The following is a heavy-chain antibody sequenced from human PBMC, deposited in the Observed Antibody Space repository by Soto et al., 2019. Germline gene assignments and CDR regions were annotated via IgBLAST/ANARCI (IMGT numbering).Heavy chain of an antibody. V-gene: IGHV3-33*03. CDR1: GITFSRYA. Sequence: QVQLVESGGGVVQPGTSLRLSCATSGITFSRYAMHWVRQAPGKGLEWVAILWSDGSNVHYGDSVKGRFTISRDNSKNTLRLQMNDFRVEDTAVYSCARYFIDYCGSGGFDQWGEGTLDTVSS. D-gene: IGHD3-10*01. CDR3: ARYFIDYCGSGGFDQ. CDR2: LWSDGSNV. J-gene: IGHJ4*02.